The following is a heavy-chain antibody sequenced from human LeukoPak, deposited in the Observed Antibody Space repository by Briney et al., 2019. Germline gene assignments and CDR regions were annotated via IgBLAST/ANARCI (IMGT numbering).Heavy chain of an antibody. V-gene: IGHV3-23*01. D-gene: IGHD3-22*01. J-gene: IGHJ3*02. Sequence: PGGSLRLSCAASGFAFSSYAMSWVRQAPGKGLEWVSAISGSGGSTYYADSVKGRFTISRDNSKNTLYLQMNSLRAEDTAVYYCAKDCPSLSLWAYDSSGYCGAFDIWGQGTMVTVSS. CDR3: AKDCPSLSLWAYDSSGYCGAFDI. CDR1: GFAFSSYA. CDR2: ISGSGGST.